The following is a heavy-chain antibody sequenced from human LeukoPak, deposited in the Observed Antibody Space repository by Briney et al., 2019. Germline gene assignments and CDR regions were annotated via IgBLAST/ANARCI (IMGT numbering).Heavy chain of an antibody. CDR1: GGSISGYY. J-gene: IGHJ4*02. D-gene: IGHD1-26*01. CDR3: ARGEWDLLFDY. Sequence: SETLFLTCTVSGGSISGYYWSWIRQPPGKGLEWIRYIFYSGSTNYNPSLKSRVTISVDTSKNQFSLKLSSVTAADTAVYYCARGEWDLLFDYWGQGTLVTVSS. V-gene: IGHV4-59*01. CDR2: IFYSGST.